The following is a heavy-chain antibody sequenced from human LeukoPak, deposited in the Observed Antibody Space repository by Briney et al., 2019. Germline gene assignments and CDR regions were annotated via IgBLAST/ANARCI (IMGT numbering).Heavy chain of an antibody. V-gene: IGHV1-69*05. J-gene: IGHJ4*02. CDR1: GGTFSSYA. CDR2: IIPIFGTA. CDR3: ARETLGYCSGGSCFRGFDY. Sequence: ASAKVSCKASGGTFSSYAISWVRQAPGQGLEWMGGIIPIFGTANYAQKFQGRVTITTDESTSTAYMELSSLRSEDTAVYYCARETLGYCSGGSCFRGFDYWGQGTLVTVSS. D-gene: IGHD2-15*01.